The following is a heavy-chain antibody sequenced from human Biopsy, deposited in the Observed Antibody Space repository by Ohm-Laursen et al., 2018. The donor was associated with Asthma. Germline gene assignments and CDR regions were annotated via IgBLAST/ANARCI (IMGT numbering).Heavy chain of an antibody. J-gene: IGHJ4*02. CDR3: ARGDRSNWSHYYFDY. Sequence: SLRLSCTASEFTVSSNYMHWVRQAPGKGLEWVSMINSAGSTFYADSVRGRFTISRDYSKNTLYLQMHSLRAEDTAVYYCARGDRSNWSHYYFDYWGQGTLVTVSS. CDR1: EFTVSSNY. V-gene: IGHV3-53*01. D-gene: IGHD1-20*01. CDR2: INSAGST.